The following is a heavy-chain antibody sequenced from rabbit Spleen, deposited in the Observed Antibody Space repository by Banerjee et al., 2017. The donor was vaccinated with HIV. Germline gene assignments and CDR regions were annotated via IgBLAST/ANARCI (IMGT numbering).Heavy chain of an antibody. CDR3: GRDNDAYSYNDAGWGYGTGINL. CDR2: IYGGWSEST. V-gene: IGHV1S40*01. D-gene: IGHD6-1*01. Sequence: QSLEESGGGLVQPEGSLALTCKASGFTISTSDYMCWVRQAPGKGLEWIACIYGGWSESTYYASWAKGRFTISKTSSTTVTLQMTSLTAADTATYFCGRDNDAYSYNDAGWGYGTGINLWGPGTLVTVS. CDR1: GFTISTSDY. J-gene: IGHJ4*01.